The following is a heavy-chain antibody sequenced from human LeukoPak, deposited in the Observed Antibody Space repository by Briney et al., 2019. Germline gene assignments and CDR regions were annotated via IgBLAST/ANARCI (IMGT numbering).Heavy chain of an antibody. D-gene: IGHD2-2*01. Sequence: SGGSLRLSCAASGFTFDIYSMSWVRQAPGTGLEWVATIKQDGTQEFYVDSVRGRFTISRDNAKNSLYLQMNSLRAEDTAVYYCARDRSSTSWGWDYDAFDIWGQGTMVTVSS. CDR2: IKQDGTQE. J-gene: IGHJ3*02. V-gene: IGHV3-7*01. CDR3: ARDRSSTSWGWDYDAFDI. CDR1: GFTFDIYS.